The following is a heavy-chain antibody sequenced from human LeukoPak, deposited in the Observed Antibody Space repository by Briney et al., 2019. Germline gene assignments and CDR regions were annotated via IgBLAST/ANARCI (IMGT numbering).Heavy chain of an antibody. CDR2: NSAHTGNS. CDR1: GYTFSIYG. Sequence: ASVKVSCKASGYTFSIYGIIWVRQAPGQGLEWMGWNSAHTGNSDYAQKFQNRVTMTIDTSTSTAYMELRSLGSDDTAVYYCARDGKGRYDFRENDYWGQGTLVTVSS. D-gene: IGHD3-3*01. V-gene: IGHV1-18*01. CDR3: ARDGKGRYDFRENDY. J-gene: IGHJ4*02.